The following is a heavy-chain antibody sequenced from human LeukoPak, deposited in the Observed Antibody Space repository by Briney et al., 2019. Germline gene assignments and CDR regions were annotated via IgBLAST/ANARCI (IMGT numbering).Heavy chain of an antibody. J-gene: IGHJ4*02. V-gene: IGHV4-59*01. D-gene: IGHD5-18*01. CDR2: IYYSGST. CDR3: ARGALIQLWSHFDY. CDR1: GGSISRYY. Sequence: PSETLSLTCTVSGGSISRYYWSWIRQPPGKGLEWIGYIYYSGSTNYNPSLKSRVTISLDTSKTQFSLNLSSVTAADTAVYYCARGALIQLWSHFDYWGQGTLVTVSS.